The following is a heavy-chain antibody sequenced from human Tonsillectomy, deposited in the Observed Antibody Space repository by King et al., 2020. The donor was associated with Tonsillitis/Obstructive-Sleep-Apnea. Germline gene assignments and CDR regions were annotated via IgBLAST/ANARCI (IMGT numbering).Heavy chain of an antibody. CDR3: ARDGGYEDLDY. Sequence: VQLVESGGGVVQPGRSLRLSCAASGFTFSSYAMHLVRQAPGKGLEWVAVISYDGSNKYYADSVKGRFTISRDNSKNTLYLQMNSLRAEDTAVYYCARDGGYEDLDYWGQGTLVTVSS. CDR1: GFTFSSYA. D-gene: IGHD5-12*01. V-gene: IGHV3-30*04. J-gene: IGHJ4*02. CDR2: ISYDGSNK.